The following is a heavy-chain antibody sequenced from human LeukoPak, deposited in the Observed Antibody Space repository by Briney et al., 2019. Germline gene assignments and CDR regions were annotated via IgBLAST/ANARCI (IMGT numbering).Heavy chain of an antibody. CDR1: GFTFTGYA. J-gene: IGHJ4*02. D-gene: IGHD3-16*01. CDR2: ISYDGSNK. V-gene: IGHV3-30*04. Sequence: PGGSLRLSCAASGFTFTGYAMHWVRQAPGKGLEWVAVISYDGSNKYYADSVKGRFTISRDNPKNTLYLQMSGLRAEDTAVYYCATDYGKDPLYFDYWGQGTLVTVSS. CDR3: ATDYGKDPLYFDY.